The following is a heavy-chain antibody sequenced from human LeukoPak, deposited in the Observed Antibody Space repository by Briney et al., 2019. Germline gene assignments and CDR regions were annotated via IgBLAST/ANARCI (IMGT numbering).Heavy chain of an antibody. Sequence: GGSLRLSRAASGITFSSYAMSWVRQAPGKGLEWVSAISGSGGSTYYADSVKGRFTISRDNSKNTLYLQMNSLRAEDTAVYYCAKDRDMVRGVITHNFDYWGQGALVTVSS. D-gene: IGHD3-10*01. V-gene: IGHV3-23*01. J-gene: IGHJ4*02. CDR2: ISGSGGST. CDR3: AKDRDMVRGVITHNFDY. CDR1: GITFSSYA.